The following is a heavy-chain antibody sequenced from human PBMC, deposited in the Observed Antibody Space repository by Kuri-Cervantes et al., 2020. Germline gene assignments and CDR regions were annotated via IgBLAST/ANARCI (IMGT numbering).Heavy chain of an antibody. V-gene: IGHV4-34*01. CDR1: GGSFSGYY. J-gene: IGHJ4*02. CDR2: NNHSGST. D-gene: IGHD6-13*01. Sequence: QTLSLTCAVYGGSFSGYYWSWIRQPPGKGLEWIGENNHSGSTNYNPSLKSRVTISVDTSKNQFSLKLSSVTAADTAVYYCARAPPSIAAAYFDYWGQGTLVTVSS. CDR3: ARAPPSIAAAYFDY.